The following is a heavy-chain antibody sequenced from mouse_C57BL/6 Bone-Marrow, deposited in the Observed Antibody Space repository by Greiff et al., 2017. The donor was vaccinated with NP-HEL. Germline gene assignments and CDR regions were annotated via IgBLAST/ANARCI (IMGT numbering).Heavy chain of an antibody. V-gene: IGHV1-20*01. CDR2: INPYNGDT. Sequence: EVQLVESGPELVKPGDSVKISCKASGYSFTGYFMNWVMQSHGKSLEWIGRINPYNGDTFYNQKFKGKATLTVDKSSSTAHMELRSLTSEDSADYYCARSKGLRRGKSAMDYWGQGTSVTVSS. J-gene: IGHJ4*01. CDR1: GYSFTGYF. CDR3: ARSKGLRRGKSAMDY. D-gene: IGHD2-2*01.